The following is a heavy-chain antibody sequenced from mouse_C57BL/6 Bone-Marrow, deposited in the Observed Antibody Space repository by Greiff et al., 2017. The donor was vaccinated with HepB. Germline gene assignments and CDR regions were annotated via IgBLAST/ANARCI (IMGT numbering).Heavy chain of an antibody. CDR1: GYTFTDYY. J-gene: IGHJ3*01. V-gene: IGHV1-19*01. Sequence: EVQLQQSGPVLVKPGASVKMSCKASGYTFTDYYMNWVKQSHGKSLEWIGVINPYNGGTSYNQKFKGKATLTVDKSSSTAYMDLNSLTSEDSAVYFCSRADDGYASGFAYWGQGTLVTVSA. CDR3: SRADDGYASGFAY. CDR2: INPYNGGT. D-gene: IGHD2-3*01.